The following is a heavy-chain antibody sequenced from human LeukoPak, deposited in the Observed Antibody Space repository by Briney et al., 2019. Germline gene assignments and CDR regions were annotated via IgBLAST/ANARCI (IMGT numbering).Heavy chain of an antibody. D-gene: IGHD3-9*01. V-gene: IGHV5-51*01. J-gene: IGHJ4*02. CDR1: GYSFTSYW. CDR2: IYPGDSDT. Sequence: GESLKISCKGSGYSFTSYWIGWVRQMPGKGLEWMGIIYPGDSDTRYSPSFQGQVTISADKSISTAYLQWSSLKASDTAMYYCARGERAGIRYFDWGYVDYWGQGTLVTVSS. CDR3: ARGERAGIRYFDWGYVDY.